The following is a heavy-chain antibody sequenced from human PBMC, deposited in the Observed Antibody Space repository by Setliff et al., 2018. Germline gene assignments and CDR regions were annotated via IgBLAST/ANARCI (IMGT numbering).Heavy chain of an antibody. J-gene: IGHJ4*02. CDR1: GYTFITYG. V-gene: IGHV1-18*01. CDR3: ARCYYYGSGSYSCCDY. D-gene: IGHD3-10*01. CDR2: ISAYNGNT. Sequence: GASVKVSCKASGYTFITYGVNWVRQAPGQGLEWMGWISAYNGNTNYAQNLQDRVTMTTDTSTSTAYMELRSLRSDDQAIYYCARCYYYGSGSYSCCDYWGQGTLVTVSS.